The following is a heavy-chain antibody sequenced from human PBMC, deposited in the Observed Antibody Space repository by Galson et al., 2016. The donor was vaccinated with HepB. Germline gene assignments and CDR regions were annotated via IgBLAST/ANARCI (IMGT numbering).Heavy chain of an antibody. CDR2: LSDSGVST. Sequence: SLRLSCAASGFSFSDFAMSWVRQAPGKGLEWVASLSDSGVSTYYTDSVRGRFTISRDNAHNTLVLQMNSLSGEDTAVYFCAKGGIGHCGNGVCYTAPFDHWGQGTPVIVSS. D-gene: IGHD2-8*01. J-gene: IGHJ4*02. CDR1: GFSFSDFA. CDR3: AKGGIGHCGNGVCYTAPFDH. V-gene: IGHV3-23*01.